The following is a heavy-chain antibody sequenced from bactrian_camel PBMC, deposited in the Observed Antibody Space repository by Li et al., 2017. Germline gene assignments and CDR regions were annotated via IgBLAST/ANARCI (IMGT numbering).Heavy chain of an antibody. J-gene: IGHJ4*01. D-gene: IGHD6*01. CDR2: ERIGGGSR. CDR1: GYTGSRYC. Sequence: HVQLVESGGGSVQAGGSLRLSCDASGYTGSRYCRAWFRQAPGKEREGVAAERIGGGSRDYADSVKGRFTISQDNAKTTLYLQMNGLRPDDTAMYYCASGAPTYGSRWNSCPGYGKGTQVTVS. V-gene: IGHV3S1*01.